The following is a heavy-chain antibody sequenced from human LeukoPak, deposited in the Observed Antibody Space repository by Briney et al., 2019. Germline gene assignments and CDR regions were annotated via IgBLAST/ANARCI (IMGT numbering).Heavy chain of an antibody. CDR1: GGSISSNSYY. D-gene: IGHD3-10*01. CDR2: IYYSGST. CDR3: ARVWADSGSYYHFDY. J-gene: IGHJ4*02. V-gene: IGHV4-39*01. Sequence: SETLSLTCAVSGGSISSNSYYWGWIRQPPGKGLEWIGSIYYSGSTYYNPSLKSRVTISVDTSKNQFSLKLSSVAAADTAVYYCARVWADSGSYYHFDYWGQGTLVTVSS.